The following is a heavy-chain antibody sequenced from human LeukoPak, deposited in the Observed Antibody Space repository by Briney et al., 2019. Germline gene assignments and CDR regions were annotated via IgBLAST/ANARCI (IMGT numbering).Heavy chain of an antibody. CDR1: GGSFSGYY. CDR3: AMESGEIGRSMDV. V-gene: IGHV4-34*01. Sequence: SETLSLTCAVYGGSFSGYYWSWIRQPPGKGLEWIGEINHSGSTNYNPSLKSRVTISVDTSKNQFSLKLTSVTAADTAVYYCAMESGEIGRSMDVWGKGTPGTVSS. J-gene: IGHJ6*03. CDR2: INHSGST. D-gene: IGHD2-15*01.